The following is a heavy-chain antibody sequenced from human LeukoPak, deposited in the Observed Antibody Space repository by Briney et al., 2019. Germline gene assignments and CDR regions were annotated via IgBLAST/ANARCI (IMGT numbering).Heavy chain of an antibody. D-gene: IGHD3-10*01. V-gene: IGHV4-59*01. CDR2: IYYSGSV. CDR3: ARGRGAGYYYMDV. J-gene: IGHJ6*03. CDR1: GDSISDYY. Sequence: PSETLSLICIVSGDSISDYYWNWIRQPPGRGLEWIGFIYYSGSVNYNPSLKSRVTISVDRSKTQFSLKLSSVTAADTAMYYCARGRGAGYYYMDVWGKGTTVTVSS.